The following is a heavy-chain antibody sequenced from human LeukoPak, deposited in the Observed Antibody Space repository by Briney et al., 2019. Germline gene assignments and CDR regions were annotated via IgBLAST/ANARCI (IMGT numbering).Heavy chain of an antibody. CDR3: ARGDWNYVGDWFDP. J-gene: IGHJ5*02. CDR2: IYYSGST. V-gene: IGHV4-59*01. D-gene: IGHD1-7*01. Sequence: SETLSLTCTVSGGSISSYYRSWIRQPPGKGLEWIGYIYYSGSTNYNPSLKSRVTISVDTSKNQFSLKLSSVTAADTAVYYCARGDWNYVGDWFDPWGQGTLVTVSS. CDR1: GGSISSYY.